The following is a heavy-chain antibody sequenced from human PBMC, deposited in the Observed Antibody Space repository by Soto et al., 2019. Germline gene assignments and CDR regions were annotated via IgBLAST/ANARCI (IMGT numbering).Heavy chain of an antibody. CDR2: IYYSGST. CDR3: ASGRVPAAMREVFFPGGQFDY. J-gene: IGHJ4*02. D-gene: IGHD2-2*01. Sequence: QVQLQESGPGLVKPSQTLSLTCTVSGGSISSGGYYWSWIRQHPGKGLEWIGYIYYSGSTYYNPSLKSRVTISVDTSKNQFSLKLSSVTAADTAVYYCASGRVPAAMREVFFPGGQFDYWGQGTLVTVSS. V-gene: IGHV4-31*03. CDR1: GGSISSGGYY.